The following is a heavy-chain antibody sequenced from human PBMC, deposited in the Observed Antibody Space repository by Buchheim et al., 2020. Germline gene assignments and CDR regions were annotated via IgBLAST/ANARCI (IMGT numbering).Heavy chain of an antibody. CDR2: ISGSGDRT. D-gene: IGHD1-7*01. J-gene: IGHJ4*02. Sequence: EVQLLESGGGLVQPGGSLRLSCAASGFTFSSYAMSWVRQAPGKGLEWVSGISGSGDRTYYADSVKGRFTISRDNSKNTLYLEMNSLRAEDTAVYYCAKDTLSYNWNYALYYFDYWGQGTL. V-gene: IGHV3-23*01. CDR3: AKDTLSYNWNYALYYFDY. CDR1: GFTFSSYA.